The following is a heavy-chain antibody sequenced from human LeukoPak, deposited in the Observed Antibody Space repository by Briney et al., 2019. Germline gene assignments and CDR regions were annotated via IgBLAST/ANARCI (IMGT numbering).Heavy chain of an antibody. CDR1: GFSVSNNY. D-gene: IGHD2-15*01. Sequence: GGSLRLSCAASGFSVSNNYMSWVRQAPGKGLEWVSVIYSGGSTFYADSVKGRFTISRDNSKDTLYLQMNSLRAEDTAVYYCASDSYSPEYFQHWGQGTLVTVSS. CDR3: ASDSYSPEYFQH. J-gene: IGHJ1*01. V-gene: IGHV3-66*01. CDR2: IYSGGST.